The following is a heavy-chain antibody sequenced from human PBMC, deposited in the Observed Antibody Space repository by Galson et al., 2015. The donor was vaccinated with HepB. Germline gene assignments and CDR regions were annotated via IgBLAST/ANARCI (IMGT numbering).Heavy chain of an antibody. V-gene: IGHV3-23*01. CDR3: AKDYYDTRVLDY. CDR1: GFTFSRFA. J-gene: IGHJ4*02. CDR2: IGGYDTST. D-gene: IGHD3-22*01. Sequence: SLRLSCAASGFTFSRFAMHWVRQAPGKGLGWVSSIGGYDTSTYYADSVKGRFTISRDNSKSTLYLQMNSLRAEDTAIYYCAKDYYDTRVLDYWGQGTLVTVSS.